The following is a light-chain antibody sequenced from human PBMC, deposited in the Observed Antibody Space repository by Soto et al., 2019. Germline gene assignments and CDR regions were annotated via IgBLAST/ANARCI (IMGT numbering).Light chain of an antibody. CDR1: QSVSSY. Sequence: EIVLTHSPATLSLSPGERATLSCRASQSVSSYLAWYQQKPGQTPRLLIYGASSRATGIADKFSGSGSGTDFTLTISRLEPADFALYYCQHYGAAPITFGQGTRLEIK. CDR3: QHYGAAPIT. V-gene: IGKV3-20*01. CDR2: GAS. J-gene: IGKJ5*01.